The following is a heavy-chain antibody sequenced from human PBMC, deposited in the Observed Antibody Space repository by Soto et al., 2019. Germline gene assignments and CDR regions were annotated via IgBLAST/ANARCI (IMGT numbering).Heavy chain of an antibody. Sequence: ASVKLYCNASGYTFTSYGISWVRQAPGQGLEWMGWISAYNGNTNYAQKLQGRVTMTTDTSTSTAYMELRSLRSDDTAVYYCARDYSSGWYGNYWGQGTLVTVSS. D-gene: IGHD6-19*01. V-gene: IGHV1-18*01. J-gene: IGHJ4*02. CDR1: GYTFTSYG. CDR3: ARDYSSGWYGNY. CDR2: ISAYNGNT.